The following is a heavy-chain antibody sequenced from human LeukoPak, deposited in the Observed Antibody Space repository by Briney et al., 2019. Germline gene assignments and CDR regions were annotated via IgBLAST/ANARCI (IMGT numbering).Heavy chain of an antibody. D-gene: IGHD4-23*01. J-gene: IGHJ1*01. CDR1: VGSFSGYY. CDR2: INHSGST. Sequence: PSETLSLTCAVYVGSFSGYYWSWIRQPPWKGLEWIGEINHSGSTNYNPSLKSRVTISVDTSKNQFSLKLSSVTAADTAVYYCARGRERLRWSYFQHWGQGTLVTVSS. V-gene: IGHV4-34*01. CDR3: ARGRERLRWSYFQH.